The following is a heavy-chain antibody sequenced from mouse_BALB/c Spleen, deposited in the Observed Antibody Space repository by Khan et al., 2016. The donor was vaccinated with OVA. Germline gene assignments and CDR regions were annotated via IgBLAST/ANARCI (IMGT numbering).Heavy chain of an antibody. J-gene: IGHJ4*01. Sequence: EVKLLESGPGLVKPSQSLSLTCTVTGYSITSDYAWNWIRQFPGNKLEWMGYISSSGSTNYNPALKSRISITRDTSKNQFFLQLNSVTTEDTATYYCARDGSRYNYAMDDGGQGTSVTVSS. CDR3: ARDGSRYNYAMDD. CDR2: ISSSGST. CDR1: GYSITSDYA. D-gene: IGHD2-3*01. V-gene: IGHV3-2*02.